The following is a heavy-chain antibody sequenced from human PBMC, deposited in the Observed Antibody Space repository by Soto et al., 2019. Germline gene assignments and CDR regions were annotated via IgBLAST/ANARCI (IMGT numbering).Heavy chain of an antibody. CDR1: GGTFSTYD. Sequence: QVQLVQSGAEVKKPESSVKVSCKAPGGTFSTYDISWVRQAPGQGLEWMGGIIPMFGTANYAQRFQDRVTITADESTNTVYMELSSLRSEDTAVYFCASGIQLWLRRINNGYSGWGQGTLVTVSS. D-gene: IGHD5-18*01. J-gene: IGHJ4*02. CDR3: ASGIQLWLRRINNGYSG. V-gene: IGHV1-69*12. CDR2: IIPMFGTA.